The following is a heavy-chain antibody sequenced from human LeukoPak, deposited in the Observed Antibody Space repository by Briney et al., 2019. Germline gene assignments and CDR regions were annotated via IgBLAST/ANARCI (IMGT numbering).Heavy chain of an antibody. Sequence: GGSLRLSCAASGFTFSSYWMSWVRQAPGKGLEWVANIKQDGSEKYYVDSVKGRFTISRDNSKNSLYLQMNSLRAEDTALYYCAKSSTVVTPGTDWGQGTLVTVSS. V-gene: IGHV3-7*03. CDR1: GFTFSSYW. D-gene: IGHD4-23*01. J-gene: IGHJ4*02. CDR3: AKSSTVVTPGTD. CDR2: IKQDGSEK.